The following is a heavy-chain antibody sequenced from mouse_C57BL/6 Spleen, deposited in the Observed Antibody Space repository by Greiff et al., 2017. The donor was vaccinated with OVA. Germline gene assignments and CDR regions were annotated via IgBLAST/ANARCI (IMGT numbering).Heavy chain of an antibody. J-gene: IGHJ4*01. D-gene: IGHD1-1*01. Sequence: EVQLQQSGPELVKPGASVKMSCKASGYTFTDYNMHWVKQSHGKSLEWIGYINPNNGGTSYNQKFKGKATFTVNKSYSNAYMELRSLTSEASAVYYCARWYGSNYYAMAYWGQGTSVTVSS. V-gene: IGHV1-22*01. CDR2: INPNNGGT. CDR3: ARWYGSNYYAMAY. CDR1: GYTFTDYN.